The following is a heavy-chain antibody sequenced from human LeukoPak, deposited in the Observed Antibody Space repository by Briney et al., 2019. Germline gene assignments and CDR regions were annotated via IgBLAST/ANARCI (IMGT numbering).Heavy chain of an antibody. J-gene: IGHJ4*02. CDR2: IIPILGIA. CDR1: GGTFSSYT. V-gene: IGHV1-69*04. Sequence: ASVNVSCKASGGTFSSYTISWVRQAPGQGLEWMGRIIPILGIANYTQKFQGRVTITADKSTSTAYMELSSLRSEDTAVYYCARESPIPYYDFWSGYPLDYWGQGTLVTVSS. CDR3: ARESPIPYYDFWSGYPLDY. D-gene: IGHD3-3*01.